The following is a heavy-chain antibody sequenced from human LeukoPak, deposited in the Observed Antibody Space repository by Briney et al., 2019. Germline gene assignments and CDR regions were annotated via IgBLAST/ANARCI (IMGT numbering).Heavy chain of an antibody. V-gene: IGHV3-23*01. CDR1: GFTFCSYA. J-gene: IGHJ4*02. CDR2: ISGSGGST. Sequence: GGSLRLPCAAPGFTFCSYAISWVRQAPGKRVEWVSAISGSGGSTYYADSVKGRFTISRDNSKNTLYLQMNSLRAEDTAVYYCANPELLWNYWGQGTLVTVSS. CDR3: ANPELLWNY. D-gene: IGHD2/OR15-2a*01.